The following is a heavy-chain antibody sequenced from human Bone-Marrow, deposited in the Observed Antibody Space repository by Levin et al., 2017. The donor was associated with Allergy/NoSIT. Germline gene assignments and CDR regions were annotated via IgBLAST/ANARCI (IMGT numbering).Heavy chain of an antibody. D-gene: IGHD2-21*01. CDR2: VTAGGGRT. Sequence: GGSLRLSCAASGFTFHAFALTWIRQSPGKGLEWVSTVTAGGGRTFYADSVKGRFTISRDPSNDTLYLQMNNLRGEDTAFYYCATSVHLMVVDLLNAFTNPPFDSWGQGALVTVSS. CDR3: ATSVHLMVVDLLNAFTNPPFDS. V-gene: IGHV3-23*01. CDR1: GFTFHAFA. J-gene: IGHJ4*02.